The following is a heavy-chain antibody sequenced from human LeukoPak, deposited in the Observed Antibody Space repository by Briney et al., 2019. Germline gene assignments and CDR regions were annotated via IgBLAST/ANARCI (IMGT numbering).Heavy chain of an antibody. V-gene: IGHV4-39*07. CDR2: IYYTGGT. CDR3: ALGNYDSSGLSD. D-gene: IGHD3-22*01. J-gene: IGHJ4*02. Sequence: SETLSLTCSVSGGPITTSSYYWGWIRQPPEKGLEWIGSIYYTGGTYYSPSLKSRVTISVDTSKNQFSLKLSSVTAADTAVYYCALGNYDSSGLSDWGQGTLVTVSS. CDR1: GGPITTSSYY.